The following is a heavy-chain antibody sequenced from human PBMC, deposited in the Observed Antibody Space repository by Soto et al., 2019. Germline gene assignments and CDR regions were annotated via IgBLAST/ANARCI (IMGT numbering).Heavy chain of an antibody. J-gene: IGHJ6*02. CDR1: RDSVSRNNAA. Sequence: SQTLSLTCAISRDSVSRNNAAWHWIRQSPSSSLEWLGRTYYRSKWYNDYAVSMKSRITINPDTSKNQFSLQLNSVTPEDTAVYYCARVVVAVPYYYYGMKVWRQGTTGSVAS. CDR3: ARVVVAVPYYYYGMKV. CDR2: TYYRSKWYN. V-gene: IGHV6-1*01. D-gene: IGHD2-15*01.